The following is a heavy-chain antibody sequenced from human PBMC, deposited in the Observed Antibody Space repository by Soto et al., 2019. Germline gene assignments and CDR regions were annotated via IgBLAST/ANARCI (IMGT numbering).Heavy chain of an antibody. V-gene: IGHV3-74*01. Sequence: GGSLRLSCAASGLTFSNSWMHWVRQVSGKGLEWVSRINADGTSTSYADSVKGRFTISRDNAKNTLYLHVNSLRAEDTAVYYCVKALARGVGVPRFYFDSWGQGALVTVSS. J-gene: IGHJ4*02. CDR3: VKALARGVGVPRFYFDS. CDR1: GLTFSNSW. CDR2: INADGTST. D-gene: IGHD2-2*01.